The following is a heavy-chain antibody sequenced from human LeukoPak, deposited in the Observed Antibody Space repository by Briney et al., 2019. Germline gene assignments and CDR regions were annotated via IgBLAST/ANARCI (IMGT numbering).Heavy chain of an antibody. CDR1: GYTFTGYY. D-gene: IGHD1-1*01. CDR2: IIPNSGGA. J-gene: IGHJ3*02. V-gene: IGHV1-2*06. CDR3: ARGRLAREEAFDI. Sequence: GASVKVSCQASGYTFTGYYIHWVRQAPGQGLEWMGRIIPNSGGANYAQKFQGRVTMTRDTSINTVYMVLNRLRSDDTALYYCARGRLAREEAFDIWGQGTMVTVSS.